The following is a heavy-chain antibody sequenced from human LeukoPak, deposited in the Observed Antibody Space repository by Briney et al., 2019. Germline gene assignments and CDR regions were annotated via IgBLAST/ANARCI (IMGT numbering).Heavy chain of an antibody. CDR2: ISSSGSSI. V-gene: IGHV3-11*04. D-gene: IGHD1-26*01. Sequence: GGSLRLSCAASGFTFSDYYMSWIRQAPGKGLEWVSYISSSGSSIYYADSVKGRFTISRDNAKNSLYLQMNSLRAEDTAVYYCARDGPRPPLVGVLVGAFDIWGQGAMVTVSS. J-gene: IGHJ3*02. CDR1: GFTFSDYY. CDR3: ARDGPRPPLVGVLVGAFDI.